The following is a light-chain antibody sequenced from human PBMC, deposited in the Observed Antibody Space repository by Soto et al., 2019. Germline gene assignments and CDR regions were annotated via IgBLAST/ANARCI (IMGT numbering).Light chain of an antibody. CDR2: DVS. J-gene: IGLJ1*01. V-gene: IGLV2-14*03. CDR3: NSYTSSSTYV. CDR1: SSVVGNYNY. Sequence: QSALTQPASVSGSPGQSIAISCTGTSSVVGNYNYVSWYQQHPGKAPKLMIYDVSNRPSGVSNRFSGSKSGNTASLTISGLQPEDEADYYCNSYTSSSTYVFGTGTKVTVL.